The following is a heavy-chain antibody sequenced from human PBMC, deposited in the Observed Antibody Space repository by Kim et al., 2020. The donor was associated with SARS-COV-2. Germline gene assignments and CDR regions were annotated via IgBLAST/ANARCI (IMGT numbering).Heavy chain of an antibody. J-gene: IGHJ5*02. D-gene: IGHD2-21*01. CDR1: GGSISSGGYY. CDR2: IYYSGST. V-gene: IGHV4-31*03. CDR3: ARDKASIARTNWFDP. Sequence: SETLPLTCTVSGGSISSGGYYWSWIRQHPGKGLEWIGYIYYSGSTYYNPSLKSRVTISVDTSKNQFSLKLSSVTAADTAVYYCARDKASIARTNWFDPWGQGTLVTVSS.